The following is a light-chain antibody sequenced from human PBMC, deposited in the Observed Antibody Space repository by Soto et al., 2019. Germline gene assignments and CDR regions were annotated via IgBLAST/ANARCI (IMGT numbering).Light chain of an antibody. CDR3: QEYNSYTGT. J-gene: IGKJ1*01. CDR1: QSVSSSY. V-gene: IGKV3-20*01. Sequence: EIVLTQSPGTLSLSPGERATLSCRVSQSVSSSYLAWYQQKPGQSPRLLIYDASNRATGIPDRFSGSGSGTEFTLTISSLQADDFGTYYCQEYNSYTGTFGPGTKVDIK. CDR2: DAS.